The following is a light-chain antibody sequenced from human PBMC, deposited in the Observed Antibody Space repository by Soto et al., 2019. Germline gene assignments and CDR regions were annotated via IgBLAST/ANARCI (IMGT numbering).Light chain of an antibody. Sequence: VLTQSPGTLSLSPGESTTLSCRASQSVSNNYLAWYQQKPGQAPRLLIYGASNRATGIPDRFSGSGSGTDFTLTISRLEPEDFAVYYCQQYGSSGTFGQGTKV. V-gene: IGKV3-20*01. J-gene: IGKJ1*01. CDR3: QQYGSSGT. CDR1: QSVSNNY. CDR2: GAS.